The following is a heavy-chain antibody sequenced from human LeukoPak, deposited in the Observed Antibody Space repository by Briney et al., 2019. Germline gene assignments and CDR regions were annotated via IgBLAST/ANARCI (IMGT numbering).Heavy chain of an antibody. CDR2: ISSSSSTI. D-gene: IGHD2-15*01. CDR3: ARSRHTRGPIYYYYGMDV. V-gene: IGHV3-48*01. Sequence: SGGSLRLSCAASGFTFSSYSMNWVRQAPGKGLEWVSYISSSSSTIYYADSVKGRFTISRDNAKNSLYLQMNSLRAEDTAVYYCARSRHTRGPIYYYYGMDVWGQGTTVTVSS. J-gene: IGHJ6*02. CDR1: GFTFSSYS.